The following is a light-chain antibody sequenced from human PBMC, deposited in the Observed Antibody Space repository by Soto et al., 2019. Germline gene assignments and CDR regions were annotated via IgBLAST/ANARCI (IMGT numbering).Light chain of an antibody. V-gene: IGKV3-11*01. CDR2: DAS. Sequence: EIVLTQSPATLSLSPGERATLSCRASQSVSSYLAWYQQKPGQAPRLLIYDASNRATGIPARFSGSGSGTDFTLTISSLXXXDFAVYYCQQRSNWXPFTFGPGTKXDX. CDR3: QQRSNWXPFT. CDR1: QSVSSY. J-gene: IGKJ3*01.